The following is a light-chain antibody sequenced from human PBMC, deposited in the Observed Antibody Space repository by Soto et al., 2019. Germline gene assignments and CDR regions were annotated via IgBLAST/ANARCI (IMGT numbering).Light chain of an antibody. CDR2: GAS. Sequence: EIVMTQSPATLSVSPGERATLSCRASQSVSSNLAWYQQKPGQAPRLLIYGASTRATGISARFSGSRSVTEFNLTISSLQSEDFADYYCQQYNNWPPTFGQGIRLEIK. V-gene: IGKV3-15*01. CDR1: QSVSSN. J-gene: IGKJ5*01. CDR3: QQYNNWPPT.